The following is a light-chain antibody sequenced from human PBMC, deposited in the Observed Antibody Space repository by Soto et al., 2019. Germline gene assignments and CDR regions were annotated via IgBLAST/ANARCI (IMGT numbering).Light chain of an antibody. Sequence: IQLTQSPSSLSASVGDRVTITCRTSQGISSYLAWYQQKPGKAPKLLLYAASTLQSGVSSRFSGSGSGTDFTLTISSLQPKDCATYYCQQLNSYPRTFGQGTKV. V-gene: IGKV1-9*01. CDR3: QQLNSYPRT. J-gene: IGKJ1*01. CDR1: QGISSY. CDR2: AAS.